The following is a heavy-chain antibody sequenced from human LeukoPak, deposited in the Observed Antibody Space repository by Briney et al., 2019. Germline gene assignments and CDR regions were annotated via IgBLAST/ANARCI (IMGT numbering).Heavy chain of an antibody. V-gene: IGHV4-4*07. CDR2: IYITGST. Sequence: SETLSPTCSVAGGSIINYYWSWIRQSAGTGLEWVGRIYITGSTTYNPSLQSRLSMSVDTSKNQFSLRLRSVSAADTAVYYCARLKYYDSTGYSPGYYMDVWGKGITVTVSS. D-gene: IGHD3-22*01. CDR1: GGSIINYY. CDR3: ARLKYYDSTGYSPGYYMDV. J-gene: IGHJ6*03.